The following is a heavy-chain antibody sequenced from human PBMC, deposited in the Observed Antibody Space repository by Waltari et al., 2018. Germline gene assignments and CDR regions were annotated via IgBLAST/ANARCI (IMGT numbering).Heavy chain of an antibody. J-gene: IGHJ4*02. CDR2: IYYSGST. CDR3: ARDPRFSMTYYFDY. CDR1: GGSISSSSYS. D-gene: IGHD3-22*01. Sequence: QLQLQESGPGLVKPSETLSLTCTVSGGSISSSSYSWGWIRQPPGKGLEWIGSIYYSGSTYYNPSLKSRVTISVDTSKNQFSLKLSSVTAADTAVYYCARDPRFSMTYYFDYWGQGTLVTVSS. V-gene: IGHV4-39*07.